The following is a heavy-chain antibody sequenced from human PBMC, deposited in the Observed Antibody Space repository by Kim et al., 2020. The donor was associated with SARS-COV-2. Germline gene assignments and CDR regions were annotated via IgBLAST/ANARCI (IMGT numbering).Heavy chain of an antibody. D-gene: IGHD4-17*01. CDR1: GFTFSSYS. CDR3: ARGHFRLSPTVVTPGGY. CDR2: ISSSSSTI. V-gene: IGHV3-48*02. Sequence: GGSLRLSCAASGFTFSSYSMNWVRQAPGKGLEWVSYISSSSSTIYYADSVKGRFTISRDNAKNSLYLQMNSLRDEDTAVYYCARGHFRLSPTVVTPGGYWGQGTLVTVSS. J-gene: IGHJ4*02.